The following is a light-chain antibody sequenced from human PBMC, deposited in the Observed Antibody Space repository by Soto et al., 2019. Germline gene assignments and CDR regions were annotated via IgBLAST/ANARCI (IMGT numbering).Light chain of an antibody. CDR3: HQYNTWPLT. Sequence: EIVMTQSPVALSVSPGERARLSCRASQAIRSDLAWYQQKPGQAPRLLISDVSTRATGIPARFNGSGSGTEFTLAISSLQFEDFAVYYCHQYNTWPLTFGGGTKVDI. J-gene: IGKJ4*01. CDR2: DVS. CDR1: QAIRSD. V-gene: IGKV3-15*01.